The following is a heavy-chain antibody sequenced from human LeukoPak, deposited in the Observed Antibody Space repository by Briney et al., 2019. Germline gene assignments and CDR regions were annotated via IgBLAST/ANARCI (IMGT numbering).Heavy chain of an antibody. V-gene: IGHV3-21*01. CDR1: GFTFSSYS. J-gene: IGHJ3*02. D-gene: IGHD6-19*01. CDR2: ISSSSSYI. CDR3: ARAKEWLVPSDAFDI. Sequence: GGSLRLSCAASGFTFSSYSMNWVRQVPGKGLEWVSSISSSSSYIYYADSVKGRFTISRDNAKNSLYLQMNSLRAEDTAVYYCARAKEWLVPSDAFDIWGQGTMVAVSS.